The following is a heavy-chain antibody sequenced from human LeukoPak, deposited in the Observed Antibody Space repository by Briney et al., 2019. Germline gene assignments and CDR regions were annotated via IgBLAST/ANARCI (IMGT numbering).Heavy chain of an antibody. J-gene: IGHJ3*02. CDR1: GFTFSSYG. V-gene: IGHV3-30*18. D-gene: IGHD5-12*01. CDR3: AKDKYSGYAGGAFDI. CDR2: ISYAGNII. Sequence: GRSLRLSCTASGFTFSSYGMHWVRQAPGKGLEWVAVISYAGNIIYYADSVKGRFTISRDYSKNTLYLQMHSLRPEDTATYYCAKDKYSGYAGGAFDIWGQGTMVTVSS.